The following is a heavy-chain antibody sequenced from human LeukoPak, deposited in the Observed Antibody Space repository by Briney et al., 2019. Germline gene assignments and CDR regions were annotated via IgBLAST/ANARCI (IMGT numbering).Heavy chain of an antibody. CDR2: ISAYNGNT. CDR3: ARDRGVVVPAATLDY. Sequence: ASVKVSCKASGYTFTSYDINWVRQATGQGLEWMGWISAYNGNTNYAQKLQGRVTMTTDTSTSTAYMELRSLRSDDTAVYYCARDRGVVVPAATLDYWGQGTLVTVSS. CDR1: GYTFTSYD. J-gene: IGHJ4*02. V-gene: IGHV1-18*01. D-gene: IGHD2-2*01.